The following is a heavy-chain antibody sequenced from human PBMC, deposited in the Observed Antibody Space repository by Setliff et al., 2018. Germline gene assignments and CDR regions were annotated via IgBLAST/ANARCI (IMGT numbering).Heavy chain of an antibody. J-gene: IGHJ5*01. V-gene: IGHV4-34*01. Sequence: SETLSLTCAVYGGSFSGYSWSWIRQPPGKGLEWIGTIYYTGTTYYSPSLKSRVTISVDTSKNQFSLRLTSVTAADTAIYYCASRTTGPGGWFDYWGQGALVTVSS. CDR3: ASRTTGPGGWFDY. CDR2: IYYTGTT. D-gene: IGHD1-1*01. CDR1: GGSFSGYS.